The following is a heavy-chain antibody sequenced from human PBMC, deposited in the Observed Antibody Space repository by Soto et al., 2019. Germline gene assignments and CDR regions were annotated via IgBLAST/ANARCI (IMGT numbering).Heavy chain of an antibody. CDR2: IMPVFRTP. CDR3: ARDNDRPQLGGNYYYILDV. Sequence: QVHLEQSGAEVKKPGSSVKVSCKASGGTFRTAAVSWVRQAPGQGLEWLGGIMPVFRTPDYAQKFQGRVTITADESTSTAYMELSGLRSDDTAVYYCARDNDRPQLGGNYYYILDVWGQGTTITASS. J-gene: IGHJ6*02. CDR1: GGTFRTAA. D-gene: IGHD2-8*01. V-gene: IGHV1-69*12.